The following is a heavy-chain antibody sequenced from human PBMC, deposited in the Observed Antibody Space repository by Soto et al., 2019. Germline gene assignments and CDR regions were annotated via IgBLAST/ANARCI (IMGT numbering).Heavy chain of an antibody. D-gene: IGHD3-3*01. CDR2: ISGSGGST. V-gene: IGHV3-23*01. CDR1: GFTFSSYA. CDR3: ARDITIFGVVIISYYFDY. J-gene: IGHJ4*02. Sequence: GGSLRLSCAASGFTFSSYAMSWVRQAPGKGLEWVSAISGSGGSTYYADSVKGRFTISRDNSKNTLYLQMNSLRAEDTAVYYCARDITIFGVVIISYYFDYWGQGTLVTVSS.